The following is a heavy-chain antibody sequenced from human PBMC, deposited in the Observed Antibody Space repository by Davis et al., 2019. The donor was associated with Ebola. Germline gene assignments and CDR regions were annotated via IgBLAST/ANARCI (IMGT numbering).Heavy chain of an antibody. CDR2: INPNSGGT. Sequence: ASVKVSCKASGYTFTSYGISWVRQAPGQGLEWMGWINPNSGGTNYAQKFQGWVTMTRDTSISTAYMELSRLRSDDTAVYYCAREGFTMVRGVIINYYYGMDVWGQGTTVTVSS. J-gene: IGHJ6*02. V-gene: IGHV1-2*04. CDR3: AREGFTMVRGVIINYYYGMDV. CDR1: GYTFTSYG. D-gene: IGHD3-10*01.